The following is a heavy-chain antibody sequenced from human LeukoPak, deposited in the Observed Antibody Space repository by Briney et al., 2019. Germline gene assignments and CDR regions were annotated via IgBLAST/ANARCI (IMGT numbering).Heavy chain of an antibody. V-gene: IGHV4-61*02. Sequence: SQTLSLTCIVSGGSISSGSHYWSWIRQPAGKGLEWIGRIDISGNTNHNPSLESRITISVDTSKNQFSLKLSSVTAADTAVYYCARDRRQWLRGPFDPWGQGTLVTVSS. CDR1: GGSISSGSHY. CDR2: IDISGNT. CDR3: ARDRRQWLRGPFDP. D-gene: IGHD6-19*01. J-gene: IGHJ5*02.